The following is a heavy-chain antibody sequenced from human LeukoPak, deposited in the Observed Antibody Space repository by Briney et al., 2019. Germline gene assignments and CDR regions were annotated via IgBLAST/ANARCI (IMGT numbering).Heavy chain of an antibody. CDR2: IYYSGST. V-gene: IGHV4-59*01. CDR1: GGSISSYY. CDR3: ARAGAARPPYGMDV. Sequence: SETLSLTCTVSGGSISSYYWSWIRQPPGKGLEWIGYIYYSGSTNYNPPLKSRVTISVDTSKNQFSLKLSSVTAADTAVYYCARAGAARPPYGMDVWGQGTTVTVSS. J-gene: IGHJ6*02. D-gene: IGHD6-6*01.